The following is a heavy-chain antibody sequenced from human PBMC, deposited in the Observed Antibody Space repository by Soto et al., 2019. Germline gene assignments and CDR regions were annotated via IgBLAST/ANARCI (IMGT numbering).Heavy chain of an antibody. J-gene: IGHJ4*02. CDR3: ARHETLRGDYDY. CDR1: GGSISSYY. D-gene: IGHD4-17*01. V-gene: IGHV4-59*08. CDR2: IYYSVST. Sequence: PSETLSLTCTVSGGSISSYYWSWIRQPPGKGLEWIGYIYYSVSTNYNPSLKSRVTISVDTSKNQFSLNLSSVTAADTAVYYCARHETLRGDYDYWGQGTLVTVSS.